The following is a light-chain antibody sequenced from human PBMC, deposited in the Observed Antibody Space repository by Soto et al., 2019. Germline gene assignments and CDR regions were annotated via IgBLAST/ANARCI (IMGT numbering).Light chain of an antibody. Sequence: EIVLTQSPATLSLSPGERATLSCRASQSVSSYLAWYQQKPGQAPRLLIYDASNRATGIPARFSGSGSGTDFNLTISSLEPEDFAVHYCQQRSIWPRLTFGGGAKVEIK. V-gene: IGKV3-11*01. CDR3: QQRSIWPRLT. J-gene: IGKJ4*01. CDR1: QSVSSY. CDR2: DAS.